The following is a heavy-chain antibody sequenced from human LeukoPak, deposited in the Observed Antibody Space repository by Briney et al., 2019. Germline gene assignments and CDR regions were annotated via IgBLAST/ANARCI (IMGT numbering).Heavy chain of an antibody. D-gene: IGHD3-22*01. J-gene: IGHJ4*02. CDR2: ISYDGSNK. V-gene: IGHV3-30*04. CDR3: AKDYYDSRRPGYFDY. Sequence: GRSLRLSCAASGFTFSSYAMHWDRQAPGKVLEWVAVISYDGSNKYYADSVKGRFTISRDNSKNTLYLQMNSLRAEDTAVYYCAKDYYDSRRPGYFDYWGQGTLVTVSS. CDR1: GFTFSSYA.